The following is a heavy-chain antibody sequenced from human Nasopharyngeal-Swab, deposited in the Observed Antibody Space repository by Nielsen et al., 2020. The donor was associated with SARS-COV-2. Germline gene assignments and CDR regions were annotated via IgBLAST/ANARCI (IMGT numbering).Heavy chain of an antibody. V-gene: IGHV3-23*01. CDR2: IRYDGGRT. CDR3: AGAPRGPTGPPFDY. CDR1: GFTFSSYA. J-gene: IGHJ4*02. D-gene: IGHD1-1*01. Sequence: GGSLRLSCEASGFTFSSYAMSWVRQAPGKGLEWVSAIRYDGGRTDYADSVKGRFTISRDNSKNTLFLQMDSLTAEDTAVYYCAGAPRGPTGPPFDYWGQGILVTVSS.